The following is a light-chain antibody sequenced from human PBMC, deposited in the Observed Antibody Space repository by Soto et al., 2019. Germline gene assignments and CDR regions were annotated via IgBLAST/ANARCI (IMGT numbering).Light chain of an antibody. Sequence: QSALTQPASVSGSPGQSITISCTGASSDVGNYNYVSWYQQHPGKAPKLIIYDVSNRPSGVSNRFSGSKSGNTASLTISGLQAEDEDDYYCSSYTSSTTLYVFGTGTKLTVL. V-gene: IGLV2-14*03. J-gene: IGLJ1*01. CDR2: DVS. CDR3: SSYTSSTTLYV. CDR1: SSDVGNYNY.